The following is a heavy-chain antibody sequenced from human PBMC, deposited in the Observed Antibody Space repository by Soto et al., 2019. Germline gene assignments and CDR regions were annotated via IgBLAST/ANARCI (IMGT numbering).Heavy chain of an antibody. J-gene: IGHJ5*02. D-gene: IGHD2-2*01. CDR1: GGSISSGDYC. CDR2: IYYSGST. V-gene: IGHV4-30-4*01. CDR3: ARGDIVLVPARGPSFDP. Sequence: SETLSHTCTVSGGSISSGDYCWSWIRQPPGKGLEWIGYIYYSGSTYYNPSLKSRVTISVDTSKNQFSLKLSSVTAADTAVYYCARGDIVLVPARGPSFDPWGQGTLVTVSS.